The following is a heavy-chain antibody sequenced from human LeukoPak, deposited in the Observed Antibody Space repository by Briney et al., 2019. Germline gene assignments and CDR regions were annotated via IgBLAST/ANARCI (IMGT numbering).Heavy chain of an antibody. Sequence: PGGSLRLSCAASGFTFNIYWMSWVRQAPGKGLEWVANVKQDGSEKYYVDSVKGQFTVSRDNAKNSLYLQMNSLRAEDTALYYCAKDSSGSFDYWGQGTLVTVSS. CDR1: GFTFNIYW. J-gene: IGHJ4*02. D-gene: IGHD3-22*01. V-gene: IGHV3-7*03. CDR3: AKDSSGSFDY. CDR2: VKQDGSEK.